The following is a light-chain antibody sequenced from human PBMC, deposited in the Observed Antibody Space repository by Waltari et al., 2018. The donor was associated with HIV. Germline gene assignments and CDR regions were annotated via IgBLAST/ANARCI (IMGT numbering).Light chain of an antibody. CDR1: RSNIGSNF. V-gene: IGLV1-47*01. Sequence: QSVLTQPPSASGTAGQRVTISCSGSRSNIGSNFVFWYQQFPGSAPNLLIYKNNRRFSGVPGRFSGSKSGTSASLAISGLRSEDEAAYYCAAWDDNLVGHVVFGGGTNLTV. CDR3: AAWDDNLVGHVV. CDR2: KNN. J-gene: IGLJ2*01.